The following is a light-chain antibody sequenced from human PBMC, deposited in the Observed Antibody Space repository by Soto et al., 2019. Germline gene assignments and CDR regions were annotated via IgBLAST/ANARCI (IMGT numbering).Light chain of an antibody. V-gene: IGKV1-9*01. CDR1: QGISGY. J-gene: IGKJ5*01. CDR3: QQLNSYLIT. Sequence: IQLTQSPSSLSASVGDRFTITCRASQGISGYLAWYQQKPGKAPKLLIYAASTLQSGIPSRFSGSGSGTDFTFTISSLQPEDFATYYCQQLNSYLITFGQGTLLEIK. CDR2: AAS.